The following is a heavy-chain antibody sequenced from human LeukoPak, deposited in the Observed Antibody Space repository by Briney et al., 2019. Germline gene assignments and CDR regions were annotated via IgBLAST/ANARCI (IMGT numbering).Heavy chain of an antibody. V-gene: IGHV3-23*01. CDR2: ISGSGGST. CDR1: GFTFSSYA. D-gene: IGHD6-13*01. Sequence: GGSLRLSCAASGFTFSSYAMSWVRQAPGKGLEWVSAISGSGGSTCYADSVKGRFTISRDNSKNTLYLQMNSLRAEDTALYYASGHGSSSYWGQGTLVAVSS. CDR3: SGHGSSSY. J-gene: IGHJ4*02.